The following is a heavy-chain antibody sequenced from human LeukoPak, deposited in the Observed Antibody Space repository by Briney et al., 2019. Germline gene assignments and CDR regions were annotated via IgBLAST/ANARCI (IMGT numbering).Heavy chain of an antibody. V-gene: IGHV3-74*01. CDR1: GFTFSIYW. CDR2: IKSDGST. Sequence: GGSLRLSCAASGFTFSIYWMHWVRQAPGKGLVWVAGIKSDGSTRSADSVKGRFTIARDNAKNTVSLQMNSLRAEETGVYYCARAPSEIGGYYPEYFRHWGQGALVTVSP. J-gene: IGHJ1*01. CDR3: ARAPSEIGGYYPEYFRH. D-gene: IGHD3-22*01.